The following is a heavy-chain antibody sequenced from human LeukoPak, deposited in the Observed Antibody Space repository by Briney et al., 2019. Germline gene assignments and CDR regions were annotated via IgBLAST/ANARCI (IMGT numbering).Heavy chain of an antibody. CDR2: ISWNSGSI. CDR3: AKGVGFFGVVNFFDY. CDR1: GFTFDDYA. J-gene: IGHJ4*02. Sequence: GGSLRLSCADSGFTFDDYAMHWVRQAPGKGLEWVSGISWNSGSIGYADSVKGRFTISRDNAKNSLYLQMNSLRAEDTALYYCAKGVGFFGVVNFFDYWGQGTLVTVSS. D-gene: IGHD3-3*01. V-gene: IGHV3-9*01.